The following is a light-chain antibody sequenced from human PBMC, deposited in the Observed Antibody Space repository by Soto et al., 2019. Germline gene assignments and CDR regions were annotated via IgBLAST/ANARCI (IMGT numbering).Light chain of an antibody. J-gene: IGKJ4*02. CDR2: EAI. CDR1: HTISSSY. Sequence: EIVLTQSPGTLRSSPGESATLSCRASHTISSSYLAWYQQRPGQPPRLLIYEAINRDTGIPARFSGSGSGTDFTLTISSLEPEDFAVYYCQQHNNWPLTFGGGTKVEIK. V-gene: IGKV3D-20*02. CDR3: QQHNNWPLT.